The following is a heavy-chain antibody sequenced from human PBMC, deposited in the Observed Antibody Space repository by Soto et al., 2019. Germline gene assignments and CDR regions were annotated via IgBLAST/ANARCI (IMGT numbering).Heavy chain of an antibody. J-gene: IGHJ4*02. CDR1: GFTFSGYW. D-gene: IGHD4-4*01. Sequence: GSLRLSCEASGFTFSGYWMSWVRQAPGKGLEWVADIKHDGSVQYYVDSVKGRLTISRDNAKKRLYLQMNGLRAEDTALYYCARAPYSNAWYRFDLWGQGTLVTVSS. CDR2: IKHDGSVQ. CDR3: ARAPYSNAWYRFDL. V-gene: IGHV3-7*03.